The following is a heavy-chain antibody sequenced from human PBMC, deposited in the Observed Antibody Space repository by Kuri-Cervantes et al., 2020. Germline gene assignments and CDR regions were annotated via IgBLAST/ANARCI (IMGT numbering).Heavy chain of an antibody. Sequence: ASVKVSCKVSGYPLTDLSMHWVRQAPGKGLEWMGGFDPEDGETIYAQKFQGRVTMTRDTPTSTVYMGLSSLRSEDTAVYYCARAGEDYYYMDVWGKGTTVTVSS. D-gene: IGHD4-17*01. J-gene: IGHJ6*03. CDR3: ARAGEDYYYMDV. CDR2: FDPEDGET. CDR1: GYPLTDLS. V-gene: IGHV1-24*01.